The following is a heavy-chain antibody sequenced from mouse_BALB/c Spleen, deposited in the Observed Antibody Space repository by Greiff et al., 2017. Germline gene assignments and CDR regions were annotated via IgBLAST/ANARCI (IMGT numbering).Heavy chain of an antibody. D-gene: IGHD3-3*01. CDR1: GFTFSSFG. Sequence: DVQLVESGGGLVQPGGSRKLSCAASGFTFSSFGMHWVRQAPEKGLEWVAYISSGSSTIYYADTVKGRFTISRDNPKNTLFLQMTSLRSEDTAMYYCAREEGPWFAYWGQGTLVTVSA. V-gene: IGHV5-17*02. J-gene: IGHJ3*01. CDR2: ISSGSSTI. CDR3: AREEGPWFAY.